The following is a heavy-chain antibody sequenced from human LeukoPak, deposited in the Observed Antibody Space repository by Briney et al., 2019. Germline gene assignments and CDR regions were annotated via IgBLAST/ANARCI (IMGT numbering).Heavy chain of an antibody. V-gene: IGHV4-59*12. J-gene: IGHJ4*02. D-gene: IGHD6-13*01. CDR2: IYYSGST. CDR3: ARVRSRSFIFDY. CDR1: GGSISSYY. Sequence: SETLSLTCTVSGGSISSYYWSWIRQPPGKGLEWIGYIYYSGSTNYNPSLKSRVTMSVDTSKNQFSLKLSSVTAADTAVYYCARVRSRSFIFDYWGQGTLVTVSS.